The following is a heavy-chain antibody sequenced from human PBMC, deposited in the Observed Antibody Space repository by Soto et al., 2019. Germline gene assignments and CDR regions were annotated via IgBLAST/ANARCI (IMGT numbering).Heavy chain of an antibody. J-gene: IGHJ1*01. CDR1: GFSLSTTGVG. CDR2: IYWDDAK. V-gene: IGHV2-5*02. D-gene: IGHD7-27*01. CDR3: AYTPSMDWGPFGS. Sequence: QITLKESGPTLVKPTQTLTLTCTFSGFSLSTTGVGVGWIRQPPGKALECLALIYWDDAKRYSPPLTNWLTNSTDTSKDLVVPTITNLHSVDTGTYFCAYTPSMDWGPFGSWSEGTRVTVSS.